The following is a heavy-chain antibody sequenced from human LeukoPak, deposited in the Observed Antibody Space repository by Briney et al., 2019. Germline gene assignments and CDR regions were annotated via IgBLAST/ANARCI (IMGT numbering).Heavy chain of an antibody. CDR2: IYTSGST. CDR3: ARGSEVGATEYLDY. J-gene: IGHJ4*02. Sequence: SETLSLTCTVSGGSISSYYWSWIRQPAGKGLEWIGRIYTSGSTNYNPSLKSRVTISVDRSKNQFSLMLSSVTAADTAVYYCARGSEVGATEYLDYWGQGTLVTVSS. V-gene: IGHV4-4*07. CDR1: GGSISSYY. D-gene: IGHD1-26*01.